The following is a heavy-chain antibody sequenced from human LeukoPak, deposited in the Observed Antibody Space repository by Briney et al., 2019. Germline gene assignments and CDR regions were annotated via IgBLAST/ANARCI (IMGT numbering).Heavy chain of an antibody. CDR3: VKGNYNYDFWSGHDY. V-gene: IGHV3-23*01. J-gene: IGHJ4*02. CDR2: ISGSGGST. D-gene: IGHD3-3*01. Sequence: GGSLRLSCAASGFTFSSCAMSWVRQAPGKGLEWVSIISGSGGSTYHADSVKGRFTISRDNSKNTLHLQMNSLRPEDTAVYYCVKGNYNYDFWSGHDYWGQGTLVTVSS. CDR1: GFTFSSCA.